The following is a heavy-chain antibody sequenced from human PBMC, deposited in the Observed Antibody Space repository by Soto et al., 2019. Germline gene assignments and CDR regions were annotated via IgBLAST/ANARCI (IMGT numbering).Heavy chain of an antibody. CDR1: GFTFSNYA. D-gene: IGHD5-18*01. V-gene: IGHV3-23*01. CDR3: ARDVQLQSFDY. CDR2: ISGSGIST. J-gene: IGHJ4*02. Sequence: PGGSLRLSCAASGFTFSNYAMSWVRQAPGKGLEWVSAISGSGISTSYADSVKGRFTISRDNAKNTLYLQMNSLRVEDTAMYYCARDVQLQSFDYWGQGALVT.